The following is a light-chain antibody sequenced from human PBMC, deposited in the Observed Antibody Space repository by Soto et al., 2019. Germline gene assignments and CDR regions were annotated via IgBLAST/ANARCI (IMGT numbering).Light chain of an antibody. CDR1: SSDVGSYDL. Sequence: QSALTQPASVSGSPGQSITISCTGTSSDVGSYDLVSWYQHHPGKAPKVMIYEVSKRPSGLSNRFSASKSGNTAPLTISGLQAEDEADYYCSSYAGSTTYVVFGGGTNLTVL. J-gene: IGLJ2*01. V-gene: IGLV2-23*02. CDR3: SSYAGSTTYVV. CDR2: EVS.